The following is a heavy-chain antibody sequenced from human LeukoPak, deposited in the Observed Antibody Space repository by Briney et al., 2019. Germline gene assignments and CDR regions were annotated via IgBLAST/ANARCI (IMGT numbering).Heavy chain of an antibody. CDR2: IYSGGTT. V-gene: IGHV3-53*01. CDR1: GFTVSSNY. J-gene: IGHJ5*02. Sequence: GGSLRLSCAASGFTVSSNYMSWVRQAPGKGLEWVSVIYSGGTTYYADSVKGRFTISRDNSKNTLFLQMNSLRAEDTAVYYCAREYCSGGSCYPNWFDPWGQGTLVTVSS. CDR3: AREYCSGGSCYPNWFDP. D-gene: IGHD2-15*01.